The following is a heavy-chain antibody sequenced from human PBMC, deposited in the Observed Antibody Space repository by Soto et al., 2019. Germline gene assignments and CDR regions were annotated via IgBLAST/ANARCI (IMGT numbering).Heavy chain of an antibody. Sequence: SETLSLTCAVYGGSFSGYYWSWMRQPPGKGLEWIGEINHSGSTNYNPSLKSRVTISVYTSKNQFSLKLSSVTAADTAVYYCARGGLGGYDYGSYYFDYWGQGTLVTVSS. CDR2: INHSGST. D-gene: IGHD5-12*01. J-gene: IGHJ4*02. CDR1: GGSFSGYY. CDR3: ARGGLGGYDYGSYYFDY. V-gene: IGHV4-34*01.